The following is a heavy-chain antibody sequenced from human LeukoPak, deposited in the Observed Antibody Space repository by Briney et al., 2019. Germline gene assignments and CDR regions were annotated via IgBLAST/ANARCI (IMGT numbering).Heavy chain of an antibody. CDR1: GGSISSYY. CDR3: AREPYYYDSSGYYYRPLYYFHY. J-gene: IGHJ4*02. CDR2: IYTSGST. V-gene: IGHV4-4*07. D-gene: IGHD3-22*01. Sequence: SETLSLTCTVSGGSISSYYWSWIRQPAGKGLEWIGRIYTSGSTNYNPSLKSRVTKSVDTSKNQFSLKLSSVTAADTAVYYCAREPYYYDSSGYYYRPLYYFHYWGQGTLVTVSS.